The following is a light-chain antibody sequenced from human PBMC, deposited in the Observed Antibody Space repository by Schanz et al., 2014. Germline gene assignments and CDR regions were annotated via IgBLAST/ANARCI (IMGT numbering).Light chain of an antibody. V-gene: IGLV2-8*01. Sequence: QSALTQPPSASGSPGQSVTISCTGTSSDVGGYNYVSWYQQHPGRAPKLMIYEDSQRPSGVPDRFSGSKSGNSASLTVSGLQSEDEADYYCAAWDNSLNGPVFGGGTKVTVL. J-gene: IGLJ3*02. CDR1: SSDVGGYNY. CDR3: AAWDNSLNGPV. CDR2: EDS.